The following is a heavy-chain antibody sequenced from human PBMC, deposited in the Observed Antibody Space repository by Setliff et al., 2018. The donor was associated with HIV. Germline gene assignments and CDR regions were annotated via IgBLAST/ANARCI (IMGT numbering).Heavy chain of an antibody. CDR2: FDSTGSP. Sequence: SETLSLTCSVSGDSVSSSPYYWSWIRQPAGKGLEWIGRFDSTGSPDYNPSLESRVTISIDTSKNHFSLKLSSVTAADTAVYFCAGDYAGSGRPFDYWGQGALVTVSS. CDR1: GDSVSSSPYY. CDR3: AGDYAGSGRPFDY. V-gene: IGHV4-61*02. J-gene: IGHJ4*02. D-gene: IGHD2-15*01.